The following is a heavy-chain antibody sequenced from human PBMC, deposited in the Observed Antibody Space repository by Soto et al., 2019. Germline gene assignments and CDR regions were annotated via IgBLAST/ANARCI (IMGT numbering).Heavy chain of an antibody. Sequence: QAHLAQSGAEVKKPGSLVTVSCKASGGTFNSYGISWVRQAPGQGLDWMGVIIPLYGTVNYAQKFQGRVSITADKSTSTAYMDLNSLRSDDTAVYYCARVRVIRGVIPSHFGLWGQGTQVTVSS. V-gene: IGHV1-69*06. D-gene: IGHD3-10*01. CDR2: IIPLYGTV. J-gene: IGHJ4*02. CDR1: GGTFNSYG. CDR3: ARVRVIRGVIPSHFGL.